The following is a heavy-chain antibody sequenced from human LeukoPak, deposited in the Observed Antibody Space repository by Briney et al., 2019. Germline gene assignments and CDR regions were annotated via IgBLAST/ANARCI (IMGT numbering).Heavy chain of an antibody. V-gene: IGHV4-59*08. Sequence: SETLSLTCTVSGGSISSYYWSWIRQPPGKGLEWIGYIYYSGSTNYNPSLKSRATISVDTSKNQFSLKLSSVTAADTAVYYCARRLYTGTNWFDPWGQGTLVTVSS. CDR1: GGSISSYY. CDR2: IYYSGST. J-gene: IGHJ5*02. CDR3: ARRLYTGTNWFDP. D-gene: IGHD1/OR15-1a*01.